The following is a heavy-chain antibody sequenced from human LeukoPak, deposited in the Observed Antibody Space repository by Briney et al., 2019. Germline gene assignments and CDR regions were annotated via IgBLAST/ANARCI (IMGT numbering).Heavy chain of an antibody. CDR1: GFTFDDYA. CDR3: AKATIFGVVTMGFHSPFDY. D-gene: IGHD3-3*01. J-gene: IGHJ4*02. Sequence: PGRSLRLSCAASGFTFDDYAMHWVRQAPGKGLVWVSRINSDGSSTDYADSVKGRFTISRDNSKNTLYLQMNSLRAEDTAVYYCAKATIFGVVTMGFHSPFDYWGQGTLVTVSS. CDR2: INSDGSST. V-gene: IGHV3-23*01.